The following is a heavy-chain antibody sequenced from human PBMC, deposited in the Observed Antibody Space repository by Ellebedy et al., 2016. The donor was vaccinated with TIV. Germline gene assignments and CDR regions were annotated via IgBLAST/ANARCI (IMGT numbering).Heavy chain of an antibody. Sequence: AASVKVSCKSSGYTFTSNGVSWVRQAPGQGLEWMGWISGYNGNTNYAQKFQGRVTMTRDTSTTTAYMELRPLTSDDTAVYYCARDHSGDRYYYGMDVWGQGTTVTVSS. CDR2: ISGYNGNT. CDR1: GYTFTSNG. J-gene: IGHJ6*02. V-gene: IGHV1-18*01. CDR3: ARDHSGDRYYYGMDV. D-gene: IGHD1-26*01.